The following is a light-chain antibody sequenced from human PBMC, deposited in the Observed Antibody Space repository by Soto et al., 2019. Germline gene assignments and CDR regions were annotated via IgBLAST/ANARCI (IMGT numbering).Light chain of an antibody. CDR2: STN. CDR1: SSNIGSNS. Sequence: QSVLTQPPSASGTPGQRVTISCSGSSSNIGSNSVNWYQQVPGTATKLLIYSTNQRPSGVPDRFSGSKSDTSASLAISGLQSEDEADYYCAAWDDRLNGEVVFGGGTKVTVL. V-gene: IGLV1-44*01. J-gene: IGLJ2*01. CDR3: AAWDDRLNGEVV.